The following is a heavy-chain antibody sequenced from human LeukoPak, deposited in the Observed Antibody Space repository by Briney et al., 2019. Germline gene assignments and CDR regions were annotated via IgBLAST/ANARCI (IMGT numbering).Heavy chain of an antibody. D-gene: IGHD1-1*01. CDR1: GFTFSHYS. J-gene: IGHJ4*02. V-gene: IGHV3-30*18. CDR3: AKDGHDYYFDY. CDR2: ISYDGSNK. Sequence: EGSLRLSCAASGFTFSHYSMNWVRQAPGKGLEWVAVISYDGSNKYYADSVKGRFTISRDNSKNTLYLQMNSLRAEDTAVYYCAKDGHDYYFDYWGQGTLVTVSS.